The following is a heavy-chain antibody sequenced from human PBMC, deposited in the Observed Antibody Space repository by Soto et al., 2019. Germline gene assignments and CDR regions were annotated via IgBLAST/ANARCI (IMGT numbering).Heavy chain of an antibody. V-gene: IGHV5-51*01. CDR1: GYSFTSYW. Sequence: PGESLKISCKGSGYSFTSYWIGWVRQMPGKGLEWMGIIHPADSDTRYSPSFRGQVTISADKSISTAYLQWSSLKASDSAMYYCAKGGGDSYDYRYFECWGKGALVSV. D-gene: IGHD4-4*01. J-gene: IGHJ4*02. CDR2: IHPADSDT. CDR3: AKGGGDSYDYRYFEC.